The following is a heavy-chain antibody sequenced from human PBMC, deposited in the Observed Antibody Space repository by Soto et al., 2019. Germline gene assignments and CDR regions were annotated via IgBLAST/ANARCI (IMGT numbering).Heavy chain of an antibody. CDR3: ASYYYDSSGYYPEHDY. CDR1: GESFSDYY. J-gene: IGHJ4*02. V-gene: IGHV4-34*01. CDR2: INHSGST. Sequence: PSETLSLTCAVYGESFSDYYWNWIRQPPGKGLEWIGEINHSGSTNYNPSLKSRVTISVDASKNQFSLKLRSVTAADTAVYYCASYYYDSSGYYPEHDYWGQGTLVTVSS. D-gene: IGHD3-22*01.